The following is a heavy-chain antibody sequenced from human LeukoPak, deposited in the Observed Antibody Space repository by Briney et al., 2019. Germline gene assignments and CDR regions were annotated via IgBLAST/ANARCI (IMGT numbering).Heavy chain of an antibody. Sequence: SETLSLTCTVSGGSISSSSYYWGWIRQPPGKGLEWIRRIYYSGSTYYNPSLKSRVTISVDTSKNQFSLKLSSVTAADTAVYYCARHLHYYDSSGYYDYWGQGTLVTVSS. CDR2: IYYSGST. CDR1: GGSISSSSYY. CDR3: ARHLHYYDSSGYYDY. V-gene: IGHV4-39*01. J-gene: IGHJ4*02. D-gene: IGHD3-22*01.